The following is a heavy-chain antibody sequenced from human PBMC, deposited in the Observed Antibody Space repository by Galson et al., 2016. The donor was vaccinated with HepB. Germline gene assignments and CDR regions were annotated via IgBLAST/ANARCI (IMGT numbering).Heavy chain of an antibody. J-gene: IGHJ4*02. CDR1: GFTFSSYA. D-gene: IGHD3-9*01. CDR3: AIAQDFDWLFGRLDYYFDY. CDR2: ISGRGGNT. V-gene: IGHV3-23*01. Sequence: SLRLSCAASGFTFSSYAMSWVRQAPGKGLEWVSVISGRGGNTYYANSVEGRFTISRDKSKSTLYLQMNSLRAEDTAVYYCAIAQDFDWLFGRLDYYFDYWGQGTLVTVSS.